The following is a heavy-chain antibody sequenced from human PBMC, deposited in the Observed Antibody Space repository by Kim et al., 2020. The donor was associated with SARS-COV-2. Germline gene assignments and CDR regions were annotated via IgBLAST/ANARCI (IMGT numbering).Heavy chain of an antibody. D-gene: IGHD2-15*01. CDR1: GFTFSSSA. V-gene: IGHV3-23*01. CDR3: AEAGERGYCSGGSCHTVSY. Sequence: GGSLRLSCAASGFTFSSSAMSWFRQAPGKGLEWVSTISSSGGNTYYADSVKGRFTISRDNTKNTLYLQMNSLRAEDTAVYYCAEAGERGYCSGGSCHTVSYWGQGTPVSVSS. CDR2: ISSSGGNT. J-gene: IGHJ4*02.